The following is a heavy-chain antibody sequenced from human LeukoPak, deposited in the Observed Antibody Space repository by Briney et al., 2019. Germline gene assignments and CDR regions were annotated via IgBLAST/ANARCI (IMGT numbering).Heavy chain of an antibody. CDR1: GYTFTSYD. J-gene: IGHJ4*02. D-gene: IGHD3-10*01. Sequence: ASVKVSCKASGYTFTSYDISWVRQATGQGLEWMGWMNPNSGNTGYAQKFQGRVTMTRNTSISTAYMELSSLRSEDTAVYYCARGFMVRGVIAYYFDYWGQGTLVTVSS. V-gene: IGHV1-8*01. CDR2: MNPNSGNT. CDR3: ARGFMVRGVIAYYFDY.